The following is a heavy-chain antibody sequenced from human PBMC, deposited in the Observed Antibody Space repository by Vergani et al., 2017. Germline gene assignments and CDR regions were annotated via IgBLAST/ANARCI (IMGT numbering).Heavy chain of an antibody. J-gene: IGHJ3*02. Sequence: QVQLQESGPGLVKPSQTLSLTCTVSGGSISSGSYYWSWIRQPAGKGLGWIGRIYTSGSTNYNPSLKSRVTISVDTSKNQFSLKLSSVTAADTAVYYCARERVEMATIAAFDIWGQGTMVTVSS. V-gene: IGHV4-61*02. CDR2: IYTSGST. D-gene: IGHD5-24*01. CDR1: GGSISSGSYY. CDR3: ARERVEMATIAAFDI.